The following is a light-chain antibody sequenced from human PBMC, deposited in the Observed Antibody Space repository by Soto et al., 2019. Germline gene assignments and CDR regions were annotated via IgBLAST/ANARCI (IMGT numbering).Light chain of an antibody. CDR1: QTVNAY. Sequence: DIQMTQSPSSLSASVGDRVTISCRASQTVNAYLNWYQQHSGKAPKALIYEAATLQSGVASRFSGSGYGTDFTLTISNLQPEDFATYFCQQTYNMPYTFGQGTKLEI. J-gene: IGKJ2*01. CDR3: QQTYNMPYT. CDR2: EAA. V-gene: IGKV1-39*01.